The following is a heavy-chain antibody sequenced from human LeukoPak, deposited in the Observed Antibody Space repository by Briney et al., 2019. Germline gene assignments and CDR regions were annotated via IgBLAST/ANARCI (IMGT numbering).Heavy chain of an antibody. V-gene: IGHV3-48*03. CDR1: GFTFSSYE. Sequence: PGGSLRLSCAASGFTFSSYEMNWVRQAPGKGLEWVSYISSSGSTIYYADSVKGRFTISRDNAKNSLYPQMNSLRAEDTAVYYCARTRSGAVAGPSGFDYWGQGTLVTVSS. CDR3: ARTRSGAVAGPSGFDY. CDR2: ISSSGSTI. D-gene: IGHD6-19*01. J-gene: IGHJ4*02.